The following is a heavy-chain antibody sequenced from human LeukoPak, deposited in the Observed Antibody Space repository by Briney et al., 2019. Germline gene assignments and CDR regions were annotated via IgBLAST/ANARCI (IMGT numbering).Heavy chain of an antibody. J-gene: IGHJ4*02. Sequence: GGSLRLSCGASGFTSGLTFGNYAMNWVRQAPGKGLEWVSYISSSGTTIYYADSVKGRFTISRDNAGNSLYLQMNSLRAEDTAVYYCVRGLAAEGYWGQGTLVTVSS. CDR1: GFTSGLTFGNYA. CDR2: ISSSGTTI. V-gene: IGHV3-48*03. CDR3: VRGLAAEGY.